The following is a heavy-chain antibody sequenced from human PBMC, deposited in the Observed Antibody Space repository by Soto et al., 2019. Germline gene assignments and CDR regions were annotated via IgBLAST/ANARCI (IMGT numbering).Heavy chain of an antibody. Sequence: QVQLQESGPGLVKPSETLSLTCTVSGGSISSYYWSWIRQPPGKGLEWIGYIYYSGSTNYNPSLKSRVTISIDTSMSQCSLKLSSVTAADTAVYYCARVGPSSKSSFFDYWGQGTLVTVSS. V-gene: IGHV4-59*01. J-gene: IGHJ4*02. D-gene: IGHD2-2*01. CDR1: GGSISSYY. CDR3: ARVGPSSKSSFFDY. CDR2: IYYSGST.